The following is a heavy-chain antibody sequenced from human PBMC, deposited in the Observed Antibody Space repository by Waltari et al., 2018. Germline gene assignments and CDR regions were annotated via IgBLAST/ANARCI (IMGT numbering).Heavy chain of an antibody. D-gene: IGHD3-22*01. CDR1: GFTVRSNS. CDR3: ARETYYDRSGYFRLGAFDI. J-gene: IGHJ3*02. CDR2: IYSGGST. V-gene: IGHV3-53*01. Sequence: EVQLVASGGGLIQPGGSLRLSCSASGFTVRSNSLRWVRQAPGKGLEWVSLIYSGGSTIYADSVKGRFTISRDDSKNTLYLQMNSLRAEDTAVYYCARETYYDRSGYFRLGAFDIWGQGTVVTVSS.